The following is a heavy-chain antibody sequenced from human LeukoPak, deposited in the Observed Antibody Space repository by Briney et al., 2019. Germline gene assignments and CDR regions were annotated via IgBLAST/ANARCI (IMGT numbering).Heavy chain of an antibody. D-gene: IGHD5-18*01. CDR3: ARVGYSYGYVDY. CDR2: IHNSGGT. V-gene: IGHV4-59*01. CDR1: GGSITSYY. Sequence: SENLSLTCTVSGGSITSYYWSWIRQPPGKGLEWIGHIHNSGGTNYNPSLKSRVTISADTSKNQFSLKLSSVTAADTAVYYCARVGYSYGYVDYWGQGTLVIVSS. J-gene: IGHJ4*02.